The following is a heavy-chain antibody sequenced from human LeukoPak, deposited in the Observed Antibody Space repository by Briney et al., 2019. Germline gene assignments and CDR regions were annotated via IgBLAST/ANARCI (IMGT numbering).Heavy chain of an antibody. Sequence: GGSLGLSCEASGFTSSHYWINWVRQAPGKGLEWVAIIKQDGGEKYYVDSEKGRFTISRDNAKNSLYLQMNSLRAEDTAVYYCARENYYYGSGSYYGIDYWGQGTLVTVSS. CDR3: ARENYYYGSGSYYGIDY. V-gene: IGHV3-7*01. J-gene: IGHJ4*02. CDR2: IKQDGGEK. CDR1: GFTSSHYW. D-gene: IGHD3-10*01.